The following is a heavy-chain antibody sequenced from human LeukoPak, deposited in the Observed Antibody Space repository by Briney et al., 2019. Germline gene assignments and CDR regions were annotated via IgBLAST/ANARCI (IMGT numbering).Heavy chain of an antibody. V-gene: IGHV4-34*01. Sequence: SETLSLTRAVYGGSFSGYYWSWIRQPPGKGLEWIGEINHSGSTNYNPSLKSRVTISVDTSKNQFSLKLSSVTAADTAVYYCARSRLRGASPFDYWGQGTLVTVSS. D-gene: IGHD1-26*01. CDR3: ARSRLRGASPFDY. CDR2: INHSGST. CDR1: GGSFSGYY. J-gene: IGHJ4*02.